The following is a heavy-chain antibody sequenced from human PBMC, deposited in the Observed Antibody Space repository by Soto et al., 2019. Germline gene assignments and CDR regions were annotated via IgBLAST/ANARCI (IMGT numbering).Heavy chain of an antibody. CDR3: ARGGGSTKVDY. D-gene: IGHD2-2*01. V-gene: IGHV4-31*03. J-gene: IGHJ4*02. Sequence: QVQLQESGPGLVKPSQTLSLTCTVSGGSITSSGYYWSWIRQHPGEGLEWIGFTSNSGSPSYNPSLESRVTISVHTSSNQYSLNLKSVTAAHTAVYYCARGGGSTKVDYWGQGTLVTVSP. CDR2: TSNSGSP. CDR1: GGSITSSGYY.